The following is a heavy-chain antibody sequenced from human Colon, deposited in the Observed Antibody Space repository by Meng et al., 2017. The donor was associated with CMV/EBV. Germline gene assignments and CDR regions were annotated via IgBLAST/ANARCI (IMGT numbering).Heavy chain of an antibody. Sequence: GGSLRLSCVASGFTFRSYSINWVRQAPGKGLEWVSSISSSGSWIYYAESVKGRFTISRDNAKNSVLLQMSSLRADDTAIYYCTRDEVITTKFLGYWGRGTLVTVSS. V-gene: IGHV3-21*01. J-gene: IGHJ4*02. CDR2: ISSSGSWI. CDR3: TRDEVITTKFLGY. CDR1: GFTFRSYS. D-gene: IGHD2-21*01.